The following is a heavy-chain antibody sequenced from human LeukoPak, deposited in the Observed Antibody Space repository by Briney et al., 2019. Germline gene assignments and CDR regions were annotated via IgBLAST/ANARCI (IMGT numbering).Heavy chain of an antibody. Sequence: SGPALVKPTQTLTLTCTFSGISLTTIRSVSWIRQPPGGALEWLGVIYENDEKLYSSSLQNRLSITKDTSKNQVVLTMANMDPVDTATYYCAHRHRGVASDIWGQGTMVTVSS. CDR3: AHRHRGVASDI. D-gene: IGHD2-15*01. V-gene: IGHV2-5*08. J-gene: IGHJ3*02. CDR2: IYENDEK. CDR1: GISLTTIRS.